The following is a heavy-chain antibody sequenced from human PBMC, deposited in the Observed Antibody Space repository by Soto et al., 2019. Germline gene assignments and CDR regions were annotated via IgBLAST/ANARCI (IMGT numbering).Heavy chain of an antibody. CDR2: ISWNSDNI. D-gene: IGHD1-1*01. J-gene: IGHJ4*02. Sequence: EVQLVESGGGLVQPGRSLRLSCAASGFTFDDYAMHWVRQAPGKGLEWVSGISWNSDNIGYADSVKGRFTISRDNAKNSLFLQMKSLRAEDTALYYCAKRDWNDHYFDSWGQGTLVTVSS. CDR3: AKRDWNDHYFDS. V-gene: IGHV3-9*01. CDR1: GFTFDDYA.